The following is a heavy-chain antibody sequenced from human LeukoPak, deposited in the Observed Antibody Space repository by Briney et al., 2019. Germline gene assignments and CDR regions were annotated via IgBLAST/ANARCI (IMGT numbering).Heavy chain of an antibody. D-gene: IGHD4-23*01. CDR3: VRGESLGNSVYYFDY. Sequence: DSMRGRVTISRDNVENSLNLQMSSLRAEDTAVYYCVRGESLGNSVYYFDYWGQGTLVTVSS. V-gene: IGHV3-7*01. J-gene: IGHJ4*02.